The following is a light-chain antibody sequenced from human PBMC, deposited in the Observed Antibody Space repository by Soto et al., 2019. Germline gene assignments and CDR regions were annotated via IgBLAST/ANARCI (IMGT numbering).Light chain of an antibody. CDR2: DAS. Sequence: DIQMTQSPSTLSASVGDRVTIACRASQTISSWVAWYQQKPGKAPKLLIYDASSLESGVPSRFSGSGSGTEFTLTISSLQPDDFATYYCQQYNSYWTFGQGTQVEIK. V-gene: IGKV1-5*01. CDR3: QQYNSYWT. J-gene: IGKJ1*01. CDR1: QTISSW.